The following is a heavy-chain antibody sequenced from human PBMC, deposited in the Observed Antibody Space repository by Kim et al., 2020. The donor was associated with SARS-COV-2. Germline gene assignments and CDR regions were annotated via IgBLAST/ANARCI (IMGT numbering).Heavy chain of an antibody. CDR1: GGSISSSSYY. J-gene: IGHJ6*02. V-gene: IGHV4-39*01. Sequence: SETLSLTCTVSGGSISSSSYYWGWIRQPPGKGLEWIGSIYYSGSTYYNPSLKSRVTISVDTSKNQFSLKLRSVTAADTAVYYCAGRHVLRYFDWLQTDYGMDVWGQGTTVTVSS. CDR2: IYYSGST. D-gene: IGHD3-9*01. CDR3: AGRHVLRYFDWLQTDYGMDV.